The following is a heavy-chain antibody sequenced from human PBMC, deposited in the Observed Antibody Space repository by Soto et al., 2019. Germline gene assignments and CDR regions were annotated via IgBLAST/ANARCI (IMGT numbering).Heavy chain of an antibody. CDR1: GFTFSSYA. J-gene: IGHJ6*02. CDR3: AKAYYYGSGSRAYYYDGMDV. V-gene: IGHV3-23*01. CDR2: ISGSGGST. Sequence: EVQLLESGGGLVQPGGSLRLSCAASGFTFSSYAMSWVRQAPGKGLEWVSAISGSGGSTYYADSVKGRFTISRDNSKNTLYLQMNSLRAEDTTVYYCAKAYYYGSGSRAYYYDGMDVWGQGTTVTVSS. D-gene: IGHD3-10*01.